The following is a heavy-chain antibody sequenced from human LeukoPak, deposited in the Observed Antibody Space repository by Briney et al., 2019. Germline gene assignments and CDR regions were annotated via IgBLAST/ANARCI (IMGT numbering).Heavy chain of an antibody. Sequence: ASVKVSCKASGYTFTSYYIHWVRQAPGQGLEWMGLIIPSGGSTSYAQMFQGRVTMTRDTSTSTVYMELSSLRSEDTAVYYCARDTRSDSNWFDPWGRGTLVTVSS. J-gene: IGHJ5*02. CDR3: ARDTRSDSNWFDP. CDR1: GYTFTSYY. CDR2: IIPSGGST. V-gene: IGHV1-46*03.